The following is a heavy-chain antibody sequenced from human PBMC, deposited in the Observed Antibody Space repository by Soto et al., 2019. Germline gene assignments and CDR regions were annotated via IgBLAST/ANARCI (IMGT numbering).Heavy chain of an antibody. CDR2: VSGYNGNT. CDR1: GYTFTTSG. V-gene: IGHV1-18*01. J-gene: IGHJ6*02. D-gene: IGHD1-7*01. CDR3: ATAGELPYYYYGMDV. Sequence: QVQLVQSGGEVKKPGASVKVSCKASGYTFTTSGVSWVRQAPGQGLEWMGWVSGYNGNTKYEEKFYDRVTMTTDTSTSTAYLELRSLTTDDPAVYYCATAGELPYYYYGMDVWGQRTTVIVSS.